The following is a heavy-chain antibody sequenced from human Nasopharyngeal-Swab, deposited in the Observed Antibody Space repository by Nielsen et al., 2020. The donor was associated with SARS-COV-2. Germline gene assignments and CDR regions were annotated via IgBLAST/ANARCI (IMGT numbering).Heavy chain of an antibody. CDR1: GYTFSTYG. Sequence: ASVKVSCKASGYTFSTYGISWVRQAPGQGLEWMGWISAHNGNTNYGQKLQGRLTMTTDTSPNPAYMELRSLTSDDTAVYYCARVNYPYYISGWPFDYWRQGTLVTVSS. J-gene: IGHJ4*02. V-gene: IGHV1-18*01. CDR3: ARVNYPYYISGWPFDY. CDR2: ISAHNGNT. D-gene: IGHD6-19*01.